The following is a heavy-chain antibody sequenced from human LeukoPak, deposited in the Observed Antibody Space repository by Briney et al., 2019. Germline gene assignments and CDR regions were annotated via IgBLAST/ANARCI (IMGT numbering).Heavy chain of an antibody. Sequence: KPSETLSLTCTVSGGSISSYYWSWIRQPPGKGLEWIGYIYYSGSTNYNPSLKSRVTISVDTSKNQFSLKLSSVTAGDTAVYYCAREDYDILTGSHNWFDPWGQGTLVTVSS. J-gene: IGHJ5*02. CDR2: IYYSGST. V-gene: IGHV4-59*01. D-gene: IGHD3-9*01. CDR1: GGSISSYY. CDR3: AREDYDILTGSHNWFDP.